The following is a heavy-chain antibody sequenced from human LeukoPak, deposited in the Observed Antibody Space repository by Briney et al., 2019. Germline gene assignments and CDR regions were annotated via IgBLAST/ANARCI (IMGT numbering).Heavy chain of an antibody. CDR2: ISSSSSYI. J-gene: IGHJ3*02. D-gene: IGHD6-6*01. V-gene: IGHV3-21*04. CDR3: ASSIAARSKSSSAFDI. Sequence: GGSLRLSCAASGFTFSSYSMNWVRQAPGKGLEWVSSISSSSSYIYYADSVKGRFTISRDNAKNSLYLQMNSLRAKDTAVYYCASSIAARSKSSSAFDIWGQGTMVTVSS. CDR1: GFTFSSYS.